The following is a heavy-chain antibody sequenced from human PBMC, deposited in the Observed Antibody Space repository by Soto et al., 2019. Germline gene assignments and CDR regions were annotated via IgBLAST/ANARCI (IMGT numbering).Heavy chain of an antibody. J-gene: IGHJ4*02. V-gene: IGHV2-5*02. D-gene: IGHD2-15*01. CDR1: GFSLTTRGVS. CDR3: AHVFGYFFVGSCYSGPSDF. Sequence: QITLKESGPPLVKPTQTLTLTCTFSGFSLTTRGVSVVWIRQPPGKALEWLALIYWDDDQRYSPSQKSRLNITKVPSKSQVFLTKTRMHPLHTATYYCAHVFGYFFVGSCYSGPSDFLGQGTPVTLSS. CDR2: IYWDDDQ.